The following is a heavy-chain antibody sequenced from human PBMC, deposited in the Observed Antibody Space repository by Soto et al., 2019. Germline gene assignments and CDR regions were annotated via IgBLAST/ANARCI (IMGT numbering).Heavy chain of an antibody. CDR3: ARPREAGKNYYGVDV. V-gene: IGHV5-51*01. Sequence: PGESLKISCKGSGYSFTSYWIGWVRQMPGKGLEWMGIIYPGDSDTRYSPSFQGQVTISADKSISTAYLQWSSLKASVTAMYYCARPREAGKNYYGVDVWGQGTTVTVSS. J-gene: IGHJ6*02. CDR1: GYSFTSYW. D-gene: IGHD6-19*01. CDR2: IYPGDSDT.